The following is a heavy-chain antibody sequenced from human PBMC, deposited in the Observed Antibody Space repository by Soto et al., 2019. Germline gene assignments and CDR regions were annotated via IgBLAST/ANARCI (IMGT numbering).Heavy chain of an antibody. J-gene: IGHJ4*02. D-gene: IGHD3-22*01. CDR2: ISSSSSTI. V-gene: IGHV3-48*02. Sequence: GGSLRLSCAASGFTFSSYSMNWVRQAPGKGLEWVSYISSSSSTIYYADSVKGRFTISRDNAKNSLYLQMNSLRDEDTAVYYCARDPTAYYYDSSGYFDYWGQGTLVTVSS. CDR1: GFTFSSYS. CDR3: ARDPTAYYYDSSGYFDY.